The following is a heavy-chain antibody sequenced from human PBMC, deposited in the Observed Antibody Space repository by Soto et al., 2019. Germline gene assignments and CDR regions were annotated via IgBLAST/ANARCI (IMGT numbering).Heavy chain of an antibody. CDR1: GYSFTSYW. CDR3: ARHPPKYTSSSRYYGMDV. D-gene: IGHD6-6*01. CDR2: IYPGDSDT. J-gene: IGHJ6*02. V-gene: IGHV5-51*01. Sequence: GESLKISCKGSGYSFTSYWIGWVRQMPGKGLEWMGIIYPGDSDTRYSPSFQGQVTISADKSISTAYLQWSSLKASDTAMYYCARHPPKYTSSSRYYGMDVWGQGTTVTVSS.